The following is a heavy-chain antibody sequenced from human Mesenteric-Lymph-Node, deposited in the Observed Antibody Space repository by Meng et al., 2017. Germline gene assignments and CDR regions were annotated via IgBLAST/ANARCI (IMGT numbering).Heavy chain of an antibody. V-gene: IGHV4-4*02. CDR2: IYHSGST. CDR3: ARSVGATRDAFDI. Sequence: QVHLQGSGPGLGKPSGTLSFTCAVSGGAISSRNWCRWVRQPAGKGLEWICEIYHSGSTNYNPSLKNRVTISVDKSKNQFSLKLSSVTAADTAVYYCARSVGATRDAFDIWGQGTMVTVSS. CDR1: GGAISSRNW. J-gene: IGHJ3*02. D-gene: IGHD1-26*01.